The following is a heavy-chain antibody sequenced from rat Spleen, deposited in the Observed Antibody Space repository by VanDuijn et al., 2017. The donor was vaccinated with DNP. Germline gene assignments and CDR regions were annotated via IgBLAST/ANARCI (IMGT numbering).Heavy chain of an antibody. Sequence: EVQLVGSGGDLVQPGRSLKLSCVASGFTFNNKWMTWIRQVPGKGLEWVASITSSGGSTYYPDSVKGRFTISRDNGKSTLYLQMDSLRSEDTATYYCARLMMVVITPYWYFDFWGPGTMVTVSS. CDR1: GFTFNNKW. V-gene: IGHV5-31*01. D-gene: IGHD1-12*02. CDR3: ARLMMVVITPYWYFDF. CDR2: ITSSGGST. J-gene: IGHJ1*01.